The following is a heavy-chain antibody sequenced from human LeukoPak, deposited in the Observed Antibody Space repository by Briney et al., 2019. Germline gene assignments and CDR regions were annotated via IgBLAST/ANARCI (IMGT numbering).Heavy chain of an antibody. V-gene: IGHV1-69*13. CDR1: GYTFTSYG. CDR2: IIPIFGTA. CDR3: ARALDSWYTSRYYYYYMDV. J-gene: IGHJ6*03. D-gene: IGHD2-2*02. Sequence: SVKVSCKASGYTFTSYGISWVRQAPGQGLEWMGGIIPIFGTANYAQKFQGRVTITADESTSTAYMELSSLRSEDTAVYYCARALDSWYTSRYYYYYMDVWGKGTTVTISS.